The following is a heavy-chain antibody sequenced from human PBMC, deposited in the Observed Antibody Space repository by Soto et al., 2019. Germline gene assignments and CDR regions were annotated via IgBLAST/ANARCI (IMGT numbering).Heavy chain of an antibody. CDR1: GFTFSSYW. Sequence: GGAPRLSLAASGFTFSSYWMPSGRPAPGKGLEWVAVISYDGSNKYYADSVKGRFTISVDTSKNQFSLRLSSVAAADTAVYYCARHPPSNWNYVDYRGLGTLVTVSS. CDR3: ARHPPSNWNYVDY. D-gene: IGHD1-20*01. J-gene: IGHJ4*02. CDR2: ISYDGSNK. V-gene: IGHV3-30*03.